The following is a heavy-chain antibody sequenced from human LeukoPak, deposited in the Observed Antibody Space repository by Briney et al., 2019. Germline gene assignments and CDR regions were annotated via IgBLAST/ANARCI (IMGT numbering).Heavy chain of an antibody. CDR2: ISGSGGST. Sequence: GGSLRLSCAASGFTFSSYGMSWVRQVPGKGLEWVSAISGSGGSTYYADSVKGRFTISRDNSKNTLYLQMNSLRAEDTAVYYCAKDHTHSGWYFTTFDYWGQGTLVTVSS. D-gene: IGHD6-19*01. J-gene: IGHJ4*02. CDR1: GFTFSSYG. CDR3: AKDHTHSGWYFTTFDY. V-gene: IGHV3-23*01.